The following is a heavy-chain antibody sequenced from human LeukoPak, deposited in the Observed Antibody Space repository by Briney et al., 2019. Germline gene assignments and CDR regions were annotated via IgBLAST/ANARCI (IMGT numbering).Heavy chain of an antibody. D-gene: IGHD3-16*02. Sequence: ASVTVSCKASGYTFTNYAMNWVRQAPGQGLEWMGWINPNTGNPTHAQGFTGRFVFSLDTSVTTTYLQISGLKAEDTAVYYCARAYQRLGGLSFPDSWGQGTLVTVSS. CDR2: INPNTGNP. V-gene: IGHV7-4-1*02. J-gene: IGHJ5*01. CDR1: GYTFTNYA. CDR3: ARAYQRLGGLSFPDS.